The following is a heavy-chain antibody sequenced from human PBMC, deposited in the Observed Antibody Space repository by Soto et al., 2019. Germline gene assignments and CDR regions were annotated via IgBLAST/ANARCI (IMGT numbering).Heavy chain of an antibody. CDR1: GYTFTSYD. Sequence: VKVSCKASGYTFTSYDINWVRQATGQGLEWMGWMNPNSGNTGYAQKFQGRVTMTRNTSISTAYMELSSLRSEDTAGYYCAGGTAYSDFWSGFQGFDYWGRRTLVSASS. V-gene: IGHV1-8*01. J-gene: IGHJ4*02. CDR2: MNPNSGNT. CDR3: AGGTAYSDFWSGFQGFDY. D-gene: IGHD3-3*01.